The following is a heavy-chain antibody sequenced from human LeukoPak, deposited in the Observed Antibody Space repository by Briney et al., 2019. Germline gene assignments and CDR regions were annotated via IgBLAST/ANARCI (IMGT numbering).Heavy chain of an antibody. CDR2: IWYDGSNK. CDR1: GFTFSSYG. Sequence: PGRSLRLSCAASGFTFSSYGMHWVRQAPGKGLEWMAVIWYDGSNKYYADSVKGRFTISRDNSKNTLYLQMNSLRAEDTAVYYCARDREAVAGLDAFDIWGQGTMVTVSS. CDR3: ARDREAVAGLDAFDI. V-gene: IGHV3-33*01. D-gene: IGHD6-19*01. J-gene: IGHJ3*02.